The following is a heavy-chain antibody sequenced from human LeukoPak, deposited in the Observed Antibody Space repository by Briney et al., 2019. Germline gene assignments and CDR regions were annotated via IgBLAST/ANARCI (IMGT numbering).Heavy chain of an antibody. J-gene: IGHJ4*02. CDR3: AISGSYPPFDY. Sequence: GGSLRLSCAASGFTFSSHSMNWVRHAPGKGLEWGSAISSSSGYIYYADSVKGRFTISRDNAKNSLYLQMNSLRAEDTAVYYCAISGSYPPFDYWGQGTLVTVSS. CDR2: ISSSSGYI. CDR1: GFTFSSHS. D-gene: IGHD1-26*01. V-gene: IGHV3-21*01.